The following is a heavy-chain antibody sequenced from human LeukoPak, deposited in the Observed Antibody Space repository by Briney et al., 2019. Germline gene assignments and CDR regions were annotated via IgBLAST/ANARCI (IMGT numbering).Heavy chain of an antibody. Sequence: GESLKISFKGSGYSFTSYWIGWVRPMPGKGVGWMGIIYPGDSDTRYSPSFQGQVTISADKSINTAYLQWSSLKASDTAMYYCARQTTYRNSYYFDYWGQGTLVTVSS. J-gene: IGHJ4*02. CDR1: GYSFTSYW. CDR3: ARQTTYRNSYYFDY. V-gene: IGHV5-51*01. CDR2: IYPGDSDT. D-gene: IGHD4-23*01.